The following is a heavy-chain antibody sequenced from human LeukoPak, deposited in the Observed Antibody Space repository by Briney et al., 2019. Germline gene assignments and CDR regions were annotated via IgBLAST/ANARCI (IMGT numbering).Heavy chain of an antibody. CDR3: AKDLGTDSSGWTYYFDY. CDR1: GFTFDDYA. D-gene: IGHD6-19*01. V-gene: IGHV3-9*01. CDR2: ISWNSGSI. Sequence: GGSLRLSCAASGFTFDDYAMHWVRQAPGKGLEWVSGISWNSGSIGYADSVKGRLTISRDNAKNSLYLQMNSLRAEDTALYYCAKDLGTDSSGWTYYFDYWGQGTLVTVSS. J-gene: IGHJ4*02.